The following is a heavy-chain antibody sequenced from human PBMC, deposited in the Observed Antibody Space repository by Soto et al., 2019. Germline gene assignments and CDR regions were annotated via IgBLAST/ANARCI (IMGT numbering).Heavy chain of an antibody. Sequence: GGSLRLSCAASGFTFSSYEMNWVRQAPGKGLEWVSCISSSGSTIYYADSVKGRFTISRDNAKNSLYLQMNSLRAEDTAVYYCARGWGYCSSTSCSRNWFDPWGQGTLVTVSS. D-gene: IGHD2-2*01. J-gene: IGHJ5*02. CDR1: GFTFSSYE. V-gene: IGHV3-48*03. CDR3: ARGWGYCSSTSCSRNWFDP. CDR2: ISSSGSTI.